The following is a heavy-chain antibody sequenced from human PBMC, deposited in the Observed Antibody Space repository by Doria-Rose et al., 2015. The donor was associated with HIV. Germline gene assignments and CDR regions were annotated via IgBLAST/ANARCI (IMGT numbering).Heavy chain of an antibody. V-gene: IGHV4-31*03. D-gene: IGHD3-3*01. CDR1: GASVSSRGYY. CDR2: TYYTGTS. J-gene: IGHJ4*02. Sequence: QVQLEQSGPGLVKHSETLSLTCSVSGASVSSRGYYWNWIRQVPGKGLESPGYTYYTGTSDYSPSLKSRLNMAVDTSKNQFSLKLSFVTVADTAVYYCARMGSYRELDYWGQGALVIGSA. CDR3: ARMGSYRELDY.